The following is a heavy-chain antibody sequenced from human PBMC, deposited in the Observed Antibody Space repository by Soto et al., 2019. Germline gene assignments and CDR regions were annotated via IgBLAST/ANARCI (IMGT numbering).Heavy chain of an antibody. J-gene: IGHJ1*01. D-gene: IGHD1-20*01. CDR1: GYTFSTSG. V-gene: IGHV1-18*01. Sequence: QVQVLQSGPEVKRPGAAVTVSCKTSGYTFSTSGISWVRHDPGQGLAWVGWIRPDNGNRKSAQRIQGRGTLTKETSASTTYMELRSRTSDDTAMYYWARDTESNRYNDWGQGTLVTVSP. CDR3: ARDTESNRYND. CDR2: IRPDNGNR.